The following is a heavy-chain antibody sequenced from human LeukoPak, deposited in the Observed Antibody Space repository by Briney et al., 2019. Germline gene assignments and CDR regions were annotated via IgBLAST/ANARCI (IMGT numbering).Heavy chain of an antibody. J-gene: IGHJ4*02. CDR1: GYTFTAYY. Sequence: ASVKVSCKASGYTFTAYYMHWVRQAPGQGLEWMGWINPNSGDTNYAPKFQGRVTMTRDTSISTAYMELSRLRSDDTAVYYCARASYYYDSSGYYFDYWGQGTLVTVSS. CDR2: INPNSGDT. D-gene: IGHD3-22*01. CDR3: ARASYYYDSSGYYFDY. V-gene: IGHV1-2*02.